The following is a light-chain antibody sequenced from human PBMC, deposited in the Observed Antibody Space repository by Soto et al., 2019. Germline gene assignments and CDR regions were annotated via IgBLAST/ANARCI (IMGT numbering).Light chain of an antibody. V-gene: IGLV2-14*01. CDR2: EVT. CDR1: SSDVGGYNY. CDR3: SSYTSRSTLV. Sequence: QSVLTQPASVSGSPGQSITISCTGTSSDVGGYNYVSWHQQHPGKAPKLMIYEVTNRPSGVPNRFSGSKSGNTASLTISGLQAEDEADYYCSSYTSRSTLVFGTGTKVTVL. J-gene: IGLJ1*01.